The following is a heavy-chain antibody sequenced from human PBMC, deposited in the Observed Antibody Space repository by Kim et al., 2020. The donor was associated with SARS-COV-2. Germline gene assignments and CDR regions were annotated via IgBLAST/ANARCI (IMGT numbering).Heavy chain of an antibody. CDR1: GFTFSSYW. Sequence: GGSLRLSCAASGFTFSSYWMHWVRQAPGKGLVWVSRINSDGSSTSYADSVKGRFTISRDNAKNTLYLQMNSLRAEDTAVYYCARVQEPSYYDILTGYQTNFDYWGQGTLVTVSS. CDR3: ARVQEPSYYDILTGYQTNFDY. D-gene: IGHD3-9*01. CDR2: INSDGSST. J-gene: IGHJ4*02. V-gene: IGHV3-74*01.